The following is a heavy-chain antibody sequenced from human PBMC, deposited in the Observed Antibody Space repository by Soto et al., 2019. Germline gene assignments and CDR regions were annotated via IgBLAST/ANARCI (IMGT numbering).Heavy chain of an antibody. CDR1: GYTFSNYA. Sequence: QVQLVQSGGEVKKPGASVKVSCQASGYTFSNYAISWLRQAPGQGHGWMGWISAYSGKTDYAPKFQDRLTLTTDTSTSTAYMELRSLRSDDTAVYYCTKDEPRWLHGPFDYWGQGTLVTVSS. D-gene: IGHD5-18*01. J-gene: IGHJ4*02. CDR2: ISAYSGKT. V-gene: IGHV1-18*01. CDR3: TKDEPRWLHGPFDY.